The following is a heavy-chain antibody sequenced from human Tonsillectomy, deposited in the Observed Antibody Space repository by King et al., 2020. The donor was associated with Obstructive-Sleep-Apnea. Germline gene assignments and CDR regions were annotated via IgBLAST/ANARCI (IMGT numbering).Heavy chain of an antibody. D-gene: IGHD6-19*01. J-gene: IGHJ5*02. CDR3: ARDVGSSGCPGPYNWFDP. V-gene: IGHV1-3*01. Sequence: QLVQSGAEVKKPGASVKVSCKASGYTFTSYAMHWVRQAPGQRLEWMGWINAGNGNTKYSQKFQGRVTITRDTSASTAYMELSSLRSEDTAVYYCARDVGSSGCPGPYNWFDPWGQGTLVTVSS. CDR1: GYTFTSYA. CDR2: INAGNGNT.